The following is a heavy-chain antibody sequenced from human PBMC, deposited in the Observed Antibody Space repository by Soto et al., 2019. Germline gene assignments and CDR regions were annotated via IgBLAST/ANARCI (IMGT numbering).Heavy chain of an antibody. CDR2: IFYSGTT. CDR1: GDSISSADYY. CDR3: ARDLWVEPELYYYGMDV. Sequence: SETLSLTCTVSGDSISSADYYWSWIRQTPGKGLEWIGHIFYSGTTYYNPSLKSRLTISVDTSKNHFSLRLTSVTAADTAVYYCARDLWVEPELYYYGMDVWGQGTAVTVSS. V-gene: IGHV4-30-4*01. D-gene: IGHD1-1*01. J-gene: IGHJ6*02.